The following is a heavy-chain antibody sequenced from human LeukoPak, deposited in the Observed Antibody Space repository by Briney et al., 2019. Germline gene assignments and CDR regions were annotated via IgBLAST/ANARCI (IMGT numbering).Heavy chain of an antibody. Sequence: GGSLRLSCAASGFTFSNYAMSWVRQAPGKGLEWVANIKQDGSEKYYVDSVKGRFTISRDNAKNSLYLQMNSLRAEDTAVYYCAKMVSYWGQGTLVTVSS. D-gene: IGHD2-8*01. CDR1: GFTFSNYA. V-gene: IGHV3-7*03. J-gene: IGHJ4*02. CDR2: IKQDGSEK. CDR3: AKMVSY.